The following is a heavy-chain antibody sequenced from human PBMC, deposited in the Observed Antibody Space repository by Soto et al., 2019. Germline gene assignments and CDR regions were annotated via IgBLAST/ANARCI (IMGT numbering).Heavy chain of an antibody. CDR1: GASISGSYYY. J-gene: IGHJ4*02. Sequence: PSETLSLTCAVSGASISGSYYYWAWLRQSPGKGPEWIGSVFYTGFTSYNPSLGSRVSVYVHTTKGQFYLKLSAVTGAATAVYYCAASQKGYMGNYFDHWGQGALVTVSS. V-gene: IGHV4-39*01. D-gene: IGHD2-15*01. CDR3: AASQKGYMGNYFDH. CDR2: VFYTGFT.